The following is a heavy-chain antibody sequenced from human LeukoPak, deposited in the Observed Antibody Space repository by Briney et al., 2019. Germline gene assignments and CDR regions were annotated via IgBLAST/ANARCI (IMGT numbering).Heavy chain of an antibody. CDR2: IWYDGITK. D-gene: IGHD2-15*01. Sequence: GGSLRLSCAASGFTFSSYGIHWVRQAPGKGLEWVAVIWYDGITKYYADSVKGRFTISRDNSESTLYLQMNSLRAEDTAVYYCARDGYCSGGSCYYFDYWGQGTLVTVSS. CDR3: ARDGYCSGGSCYYFDY. J-gene: IGHJ4*02. CDR1: GFTFSSYG. V-gene: IGHV3-33*01.